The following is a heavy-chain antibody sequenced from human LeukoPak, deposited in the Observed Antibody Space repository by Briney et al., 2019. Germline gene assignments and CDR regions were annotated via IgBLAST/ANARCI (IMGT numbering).Heavy chain of an antibody. D-gene: IGHD3-22*01. CDR3: ARGYPYYYDSSGYYPY. V-gene: IGHV1-69*01. CDR2: IISIFGTA. J-gene: IGHJ4*02. Sequence: ASVKVSCKASGGTFSSYAISWVRQAPGQGLEWMGGIISIFGTANYAQKFQGRVTITADESTSTAYMELSSLRSEDTAVYYCARGYPYYYDSSGYYPYWGQGTLVTVSS. CDR1: GGTFSSYA.